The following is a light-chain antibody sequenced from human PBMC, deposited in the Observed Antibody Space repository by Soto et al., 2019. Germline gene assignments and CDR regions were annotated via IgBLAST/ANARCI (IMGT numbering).Light chain of an antibody. Sequence: DIQMTQSPSTLSSSVGDRVTITCRATQTINTRLAWYQQKPGKAPKLLIYDASSLESGVPSRFSGSGSGTDFTLAISSLQPEDSATYYCLQDINYPWTFGQGTKVDIK. V-gene: IGKV1-5*01. CDR3: LQDINYPWT. CDR2: DAS. CDR1: QTINTR. J-gene: IGKJ1*01.